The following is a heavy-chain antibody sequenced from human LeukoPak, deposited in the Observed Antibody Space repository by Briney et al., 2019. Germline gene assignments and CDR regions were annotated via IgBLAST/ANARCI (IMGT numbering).Heavy chain of an antibody. D-gene: IGHD3-10*01. J-gene: IGHJ5*02. CDR2: INPNSGGR. CDR3: ARGSLGRDYYGGIPHKFDP. Sequence: ASVKLSCKASGYTFTGYYMHWVRHAPGQGLEWMGWINPNSGGRNYAQKFQGRVTMTRGTSISTAYMELSRMRSDATAVYYCARGSLGRDYYGGIPHKFDPWGQRTLVSVSS. CDR1: GYTFTGYY. V-gene: IGHV1-2*02.